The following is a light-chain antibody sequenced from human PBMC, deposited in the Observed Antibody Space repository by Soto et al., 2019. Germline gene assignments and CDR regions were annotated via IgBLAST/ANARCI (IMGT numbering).Light chain of an antibody. CDR2: GAS. Sequence: IVLTRSPGTLSLSPGERATLSCRASQTVSNNFLAWYQEKPGRAPRLLIYGASTRATGVPDRFSGSGSGTDFTLPISRLDPEDFAVYYCRQYGRSLEFAVGGGTKVEIK. CDR1: QTVSNNF. CDR3: RQYGRSLEFA. J-gene: IGKJ4*01. V-gene: IGKV3-20*01.